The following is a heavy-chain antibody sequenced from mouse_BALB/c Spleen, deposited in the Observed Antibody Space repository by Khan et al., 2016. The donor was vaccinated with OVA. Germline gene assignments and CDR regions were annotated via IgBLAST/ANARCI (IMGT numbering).Heavy chain of an antibody. CDR1: GFSFTTYT. CDR2: INSGSTYT. Sequence: EVELVESGGGLVRPGGSLKLSCAASGFSFTTYTMSWVRQTPEKRLEWVATINSGSTYTYYPDSVNGRFTISRDNAKNTLYLQMSSLKSEDTAMYYCTRDGNYAHWYFDVWGAGTTVTVSS. D-gene: IGHD2-1*01. V-gene: IGHV5-6-4*01. CDR3: TRDGNYAHWYFDV. J-gene: IGHJ1*01.